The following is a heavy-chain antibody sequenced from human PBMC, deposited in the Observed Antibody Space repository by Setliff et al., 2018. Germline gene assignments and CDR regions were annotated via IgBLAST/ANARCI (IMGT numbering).Heavy chain of an antibody. J-gene: IGHJ3*02. CDR3: ARVYYGSGSYLGAFDI. D-gene: IGHD3-10*01. Sequence: SVKVSCKASGGTFSSYAISWVQQAPGQGLEWMGGIIPILGIANYAQKFQGRVTITADKSTSTAYMELSSLRSEDTAVYYCARVYYGSGSYLGAFDIWGQGTMVTVSS. CDR1: GGTFSSYA. CDR2: IIPILGIA. V-gene: IGHV1-69*10.